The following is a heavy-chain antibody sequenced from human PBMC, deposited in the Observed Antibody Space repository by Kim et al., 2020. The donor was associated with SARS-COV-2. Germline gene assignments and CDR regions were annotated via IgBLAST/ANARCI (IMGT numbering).Heavy chain of an antibody. CDR1: GFTFSSHA. Sequence: GGSLRLSCAASGFTFSSHAMHWVRQAPGKGLEWVAVISYDGSNKYYADSVKGRFTISRDNSKNTLYLQMNSLRAEDTAVYYCARAGSADYYYYGMDVWGQGTTVTVSS. D-gene: IGHD6-19*01. J-gene: IGHJ6*02. CDR2: ISYDGSNK. CDR3: ARAGSADYYYYGMDV. V-gene: IGHV3-30-3*01.